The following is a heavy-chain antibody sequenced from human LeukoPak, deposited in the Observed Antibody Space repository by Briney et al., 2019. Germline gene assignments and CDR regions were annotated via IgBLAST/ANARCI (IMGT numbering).Heavy chain of an antibody. D-gene: IGHD3-9*01. CDR3: AKGSKLLFITSDHYMAV. Sequence: GGPLTLSCSPSGFPLSRFGMQCVPPAPGKGVGGVAFILHYGSNRYYAHSVKGRFTISRDNVKNTLYLQMNSLSPRDTAVYYCAKGSKLLFITSDHYMAVWGKGTTVTISS. CDR1: GFPLSRFG. J-gene: IGHJ6*03. CDR2: ILHYGSNR. V-gene: IGHV3-30*02.